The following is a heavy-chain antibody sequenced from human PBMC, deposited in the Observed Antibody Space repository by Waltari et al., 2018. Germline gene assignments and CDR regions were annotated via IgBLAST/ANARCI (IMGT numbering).Heavy chain of an antibody. CDR3: ARLYDSSAYYNTYLDP. Sequence: QVQLVPSGAEVRKPGPSVKVSCKASGYTFGNYVIAWVRQAPGQGLEGMGWIRGYNGDTKNAREFEGRLTVTTNTSTNTAHMELRSLRSDDTAVYYCARLYDSSAYYNTYLDPWGQGALVTVSS. V-gene: IGHV1-18*01. CDR1: GYTFGNYV. J-gene: IGHJ5*02. D-gene: IGHD3-22*01. CDR2: IRGYNGDT.